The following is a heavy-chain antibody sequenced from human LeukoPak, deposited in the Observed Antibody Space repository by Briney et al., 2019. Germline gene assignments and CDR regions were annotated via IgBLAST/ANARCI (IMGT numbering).Heavy chain of an antibody. CDR2: ISSSSSTI. CDR3: AKVAGMGYYFDY. J-gene: IGHJ4*02. CDR1: GFTFSTYS. Sequence: GGSLRLSCAASGFTFSTYSMNWVRQAPGKGLEWVSYISSSSSTIYYADSVKGRFTISRDNSKNTLYLQMNSLRAEDTAVYYCAKVAGMGYYFDYWGQGTLVTVSS. V-gene: IGHV3-48*01. D-gene: IGHD1-1*01.